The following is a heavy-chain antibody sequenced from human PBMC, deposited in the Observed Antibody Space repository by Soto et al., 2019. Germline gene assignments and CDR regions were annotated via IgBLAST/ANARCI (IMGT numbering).Heavy chain of an antibody. Sequence: QVQLQESGPGLVKPSQTLSLTCTVSGGSISSGNYYWSWIRQPPGKGLEWIGFISYSGTTHYSASLRIRVSISVDPSKNQFSLDLSSVTAADTAVYYCATMGTPVTGLYYFDYWGQGTLVTVSS. CDR2: ISYSGTT. J-gene: IGHJ4*02. CDR1: GGSISSGNYY. V-gene: IGHV4-30-4*01. D-gene: IGHD4-17*01. CDR3: ATMGTPVTGLYYFDY.